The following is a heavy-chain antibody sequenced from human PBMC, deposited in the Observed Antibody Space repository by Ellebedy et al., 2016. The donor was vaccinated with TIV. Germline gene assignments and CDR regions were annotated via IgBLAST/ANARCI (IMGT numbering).Heavy chain of an antibody. D-gene: IGHD6-19*01. Sequence: AASVKVSCKASGGTFSSYAISWVRQAPGQGLEWMGGIIPIFGTANYAQKFQGRVPITADESTSTAYMGLSSLKSEETALYYCASGSRGSSNGGGYYFDYWGQGTLVTVSS. J-gene: IGHJ4*02. CDR1: GGTFSSYA. CDR2: IIPIFGTA. CDR3: ASGSRGSSNGGGYYFDY. V-gene: IGHV1-69*13.